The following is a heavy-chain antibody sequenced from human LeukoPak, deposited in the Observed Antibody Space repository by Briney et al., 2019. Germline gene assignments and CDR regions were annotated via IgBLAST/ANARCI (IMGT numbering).Heavy chain of an antibody. V-gene: IGHV3-21*01. CDR2: ISSSSTYI. Sequence: GGSLRLSCAASGFTFNSYSMNWVRQAPGKGLEWVSSISSSSTYIYYADSVKGRFTISRDNAEDSLYLQMNTLRAEDTAVYYCARDPYSSGWPSYYYYGMDVWGQGTTVTVSS. CDR1: GFTFNSYS. CDR3: ARDPYSSGWPSYYYYGMDV. D-gene: IGHD6-19*01. J-gene: IGHJ6*02.